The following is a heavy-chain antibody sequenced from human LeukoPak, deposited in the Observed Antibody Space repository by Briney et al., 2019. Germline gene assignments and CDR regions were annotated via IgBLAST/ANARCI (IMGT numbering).Heavy chain of an antibody. CDR1: GFTFSSYW. J-gene: IGHJ4*02. CDR2: IKQDGSEK. CDR3: ARDGLSDGDY. V-gene: IGHV3-7*05. Sequence: PGGSLSCSCAASGFTFSSYWMCWVRQAPGKGLEWVANIKQDGSEKYYVDSVKGRFTISRDNAKNSLYLHMNSLRAEDTAVYYCARDGLSDGDYWGRGTLVTVSS. D-gene: IGHD2-21*01.